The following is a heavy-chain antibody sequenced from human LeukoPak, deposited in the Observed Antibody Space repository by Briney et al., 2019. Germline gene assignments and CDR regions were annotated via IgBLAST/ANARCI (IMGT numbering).Heavy chain of an antibody. D-gene: IGHD1-1*01. Sequence: GVSVKVSCKASGYTFIVYHMHWVRQAPGQGLEWMGWINPNSGDTNFAQKFQGRVTMTRDTSISTVYMELSRLTSDDTAVYYCARADWSMLEYWGQGTLVTVSS. V-gene: IGHV1-2*02. CDR3: ARADWSMLEY. CDR1: GYTFIVYH. J-gene: IGHJ4*02. CDR2: INPNSGDT.